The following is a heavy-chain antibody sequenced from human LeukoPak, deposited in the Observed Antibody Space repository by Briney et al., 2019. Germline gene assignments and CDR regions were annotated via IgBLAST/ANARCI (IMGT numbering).Heavy chain of an antibody. J-gene: IGHJ4*02. D-gene: IGHD2-2*01. CDR1: GFTFSGYA. CDR2: ISGSGGST. CDR3: ANRVVVPAAIDY. Sequence: GGSLRLSCAASGFTFSGYAMSWVRQAPGKGLEWVSAISGSGGSTYYADSVKGRFTISRDNSKNTLYLQMNSLRAEDTAVYYCANRVVVPAAIDYWGQGTLVTVSS. V-gene: IGHV3-23*01.